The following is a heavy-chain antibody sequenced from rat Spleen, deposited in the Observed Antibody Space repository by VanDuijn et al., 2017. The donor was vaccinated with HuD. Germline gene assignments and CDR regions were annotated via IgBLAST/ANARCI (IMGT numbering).Heavy chain of an antibody. D-gene: IGHD1-1*01. Sequence: EVQLVESGGGLVQPGRSLKLSCAASGFTFSNYGMHWIRQAPTKGLEWVASISPSGGSTYYRDSVKGRFTISRDNAKSTLYLQMDSLRSEDTATYYCATEGITTVPRGYWGQGVMVTVSS. CDR2: ISPSGGST. V-gene: IGHV5-19*01. CDR3: ATEGITTVPRGY. J-gene: IGHJ2*01. CDR1: GFTFSNYG.